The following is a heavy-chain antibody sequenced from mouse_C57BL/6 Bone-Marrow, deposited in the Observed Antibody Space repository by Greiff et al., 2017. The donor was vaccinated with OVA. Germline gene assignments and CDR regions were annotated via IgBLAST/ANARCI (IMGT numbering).Heavy chain of an antibody. Sequence: VQLQQSGAELVRPGASVTLSCKASGYTFTDYEMHWVKQTPVHGLEWIGAIDPETGGTAYNQKFKGKAILTADKSSSTAYMELRSLTSEDSAVYYCTREGLLRSYFDYWGQGTTLTVSS. CDR1: GYTFTDYE. CDR2: IDPETGGT. V-gene: IGHV1-15*01. J-gene: IGHJ2*01. D-gene: IGHD1-1*01. CDR3: TREGLLRSYFDY.